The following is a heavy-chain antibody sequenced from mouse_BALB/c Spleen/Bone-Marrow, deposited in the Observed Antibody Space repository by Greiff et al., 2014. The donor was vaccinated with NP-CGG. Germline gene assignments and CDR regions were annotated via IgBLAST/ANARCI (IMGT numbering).Heavy chain of an antibody. Sequence: QVQLQQSGAELVRPGTSVKVSCKASGYAFTDYLMEWLKQRPGQGLEWIGVINPESGSTNYNEKFKDKATLTADKSSSTAYKQLDSLTSDDSAVYFCARYDGYFDYWGQGTILTVSS. J-gene: IGHJ2*01. V-gene: IGHV1-54*01. CDR1: GYAFTDYL. CDR3: ARYDGYFDY. D-gene: IGHD2-3*01. CDR2: INPESGST.